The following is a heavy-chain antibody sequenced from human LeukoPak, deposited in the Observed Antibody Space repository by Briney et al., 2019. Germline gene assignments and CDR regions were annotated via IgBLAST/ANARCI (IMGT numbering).Heavy chain of an antibody. V-gene: IGHV3-23*01. J-gene: IGHJ2*01. CDR1: GFTFSTHA. Sequence: GGSLILSCEASGFTFSTHAMNWIRQTPGKGLEWLSVISGDVQTTTYASSVKGRFTISRDNSKNTLYLEMNSLRVEDTAIYYCAKGGYYSSANHFARLHFDLWGRGTRVTVSS. CDR2: ISGDVQTT. D-gene: IGHD3-3*01. CDR3: AKGGYYSSANHFARLHFDL.